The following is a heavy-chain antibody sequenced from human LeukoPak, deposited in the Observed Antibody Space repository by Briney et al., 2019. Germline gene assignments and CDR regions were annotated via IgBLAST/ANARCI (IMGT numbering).Heavy chain of an antibody. CDR1: GGSISSGDYY. CDR3: ARDGGGLLFDP. Sequence: TTPQTLSLTCTVSGGSISSGDYYWNWIRRPPGKGLEWIGYIYYSGSTYYNPSLRSRVTISVDTSNNHFSLKLSSVTAADTAVYYCARDGGGLLFDPWGQGTLVTVSS. J-gene: IGHJ5*02. D-gene: IGHD2-21*02. CDR2: IYYSGST. V-gene: IGHV4-30-4*08.